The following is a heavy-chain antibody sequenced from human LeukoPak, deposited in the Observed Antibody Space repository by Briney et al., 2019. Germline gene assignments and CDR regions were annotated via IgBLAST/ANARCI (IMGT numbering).Heavy chain of an antibody. CDR2: INPNSGGT. D-gene: IGHD3-3*01. CDR3: ARDPPPYYDFWIGSLDY. J-gene: IGHJ4*02. Sequence: ASVKVSCKASGYTFTGYYMHWVRQAPGQGLEWMGWINPNSGGTNYAQKFQGRVTMTRDTSISTAYMELSRLRSDDTAVYYCARDPPPYYDFWIGSLDYWGQGTLVTVSS. V-gene: IGHV1-2*02. CDR1: GYTFTGYY.